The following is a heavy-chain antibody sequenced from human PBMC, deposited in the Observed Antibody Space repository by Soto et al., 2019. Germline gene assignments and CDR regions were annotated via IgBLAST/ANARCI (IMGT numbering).Heavy chain of an antibody. Sequence: PGGSLRLSCAASGFTFSSYAMSWVRQAPGKGPEWVSAISGSGGSTYYADSVKGRFTISRDNSKNTLYLQMNSLRAEDTAVYYCAKDYGSGSYYNPILYYFDYGGQGTLVTVSS. J-gene: IGHJ4*02. V-gene: IGHV3-23*01. CDR1: GFTFSSYA. CDR3: AKDYGSGSYYNPILYYFDY. D-gene: IGHD3-10*01. CDR2: ISGSGGST.